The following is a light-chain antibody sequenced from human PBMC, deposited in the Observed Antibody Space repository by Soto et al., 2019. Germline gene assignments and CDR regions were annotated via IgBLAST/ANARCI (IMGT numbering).Light chain of an antibody. CDR2: DVS. J-gene: IGLJ2*01. CDR1: SSDVGDYNS. V-gene: IGLV2-11*01. CDR3: CSYTGSYTVL. Sequence: QSALTQPRSVSGSPGQSVTISCTGTSSDVGDYNSVSWYQRHPGKAPKLMIYDVSKRPSGVPDRFSGSRSGNTASLTISGLQAEDEADYYCCSYTGSYTVLFGGGTKVTVL.